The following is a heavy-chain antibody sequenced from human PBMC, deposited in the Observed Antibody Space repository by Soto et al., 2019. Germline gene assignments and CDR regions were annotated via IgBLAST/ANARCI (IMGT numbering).Heavy chain of an antibody. D-gene: IGHD5-18*01. CDR2: IYHSGST. J-gene: IGHJ4*02. V-gene: IGHV4-30-2*01. CDR1: GCSISSGCYS. CDR3: ARTPWDGYTGYYFDY. Sequence: SETLSLTCAVSGCSISSGCYSWSWIRQPPGKGLEWIGYIYHSGSTYYNPSLKSRVAISVDRSKNQFSLKLSSVTAADTAVYSCARTPWDGYTGYYFDYWGQGTLVTVSS.